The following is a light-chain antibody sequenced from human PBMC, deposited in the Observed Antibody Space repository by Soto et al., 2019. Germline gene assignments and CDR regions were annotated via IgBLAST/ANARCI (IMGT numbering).Light chain of an antibody. V-gene: IGLV1-40*01. Sequence: QSALTQPPSVSGAPGQRVTISCTGSSSNIGAGYDVHWYQQLPGRAPKLLIYGNTNRPSGVPDRFSCSKSGTSASLAITGLQAEDEADYYCLSFDSSLSVVFGGGTKLTVL. J-gene: IGLJ2*01. CDR2: GNT. CDR3: LSFDSSLSVV. CDR1: SSNIGAGYD.